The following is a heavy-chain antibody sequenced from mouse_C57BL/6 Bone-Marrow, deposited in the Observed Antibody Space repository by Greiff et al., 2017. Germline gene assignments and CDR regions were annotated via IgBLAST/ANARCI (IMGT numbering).Heavy chain of an antibody. CDR3: ARRGPGDFDY. J-gene: IGHJ2*01. V-gene: IGHV1-63*01. Sequence: QVTLKESGAELVRPGTSVKMSCKASGYTFTNYWIGWAKQRPGHGLEWIGDIYPGGGYTNYNEKFKGKATLTADKSSSTAYMQFSSLTSEDSAIYYCARRGPGDFDYWGQGTTLTVSS. CDR1: GYTFTNYW. D-gene: IGHD3-3*01. CDR2: IYPGGGYT.